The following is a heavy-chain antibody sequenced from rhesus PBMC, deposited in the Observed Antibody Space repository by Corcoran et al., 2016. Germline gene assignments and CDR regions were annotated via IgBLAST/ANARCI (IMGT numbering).Heavy chain of an antibody. D-gene: IGHD6-31*01. CDR2: ISGSSGST. CDR3: ARDGSSGIAAAAFCDY. V-gene: IGHV4-99*02. Sequence: QVQLQESGPGLVKPSETLSLTCAVSGYSISSGYYWGWIRQPPGKGLEYIGYISGSSGSTSYNPSLKTRVTISKNTSKNQFSLKLSSVTAADTAVYYCARDGSSGIAAAAFCDYWGQGVLVTVSS. J-gene: IGHJ4*01. CDR1: GYSISSGYY.